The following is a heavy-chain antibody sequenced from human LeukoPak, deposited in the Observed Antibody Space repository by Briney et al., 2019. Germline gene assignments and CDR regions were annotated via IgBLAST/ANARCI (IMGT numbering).Heavy chain of an antibody. CDR1: VFTFSNFW. CDR2: INSDGSDT. J-gene: IGHJ4*02. Sequence: GGSLRLSCAASVFTFSNFWMHCVRQAPGKGLVWVSRINSDGSDTSYADSVKGRLTISRDNAKNTLYLQMNSLRAEDTAIYYCVGGYDPHYWGQGTLVTVSS. CDR3: VGGYDPHY. D-gene: IGHD2-15*01. V-gene: IGHV3-74*01.